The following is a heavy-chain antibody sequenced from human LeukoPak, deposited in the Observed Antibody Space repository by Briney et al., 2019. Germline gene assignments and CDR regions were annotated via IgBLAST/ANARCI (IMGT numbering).Heavy chain of an antibody. V-gene: IGHV1-69*05. CDR1: GGTFSSYA. J-gene: IGHJ4*02. D-gene: IGHD6-13*01. Sequence: SVKVSCKASGGTFSSYAISWVRQAPGQGLEWMGGIIPIFGTANYAQKFQGRVTITTDESTSTAYMELSSLRSEDTAVYYCARSVESSSWARRDFDYWGQGTLVTVSS. CDR3: ARSVESSSWARRDFDY. CDR2: IIPIFGTA.